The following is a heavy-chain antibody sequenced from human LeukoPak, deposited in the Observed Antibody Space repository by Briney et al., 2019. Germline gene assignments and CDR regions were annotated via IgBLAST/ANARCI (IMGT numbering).Heavy chain of an antibody. CDR3: ARQNIVVVTAIETWFDP. V-gene: IGHV4-59*08. CDR2: IYYSGST. D-gene: IGHD2-21*02. J-gene: IGHJ5*02. CDR1: GGSISSYY. Sequence: PSETLSLTCAVSGGSISSYYWSWLRQPPGKGLEWIGYIYYSGSTNYNPSLKSRVTISVDTSKNQFSPKLSSVTAADTAVYYCARQNIVVVTAIETWFDPWGQGTLVTVSS.